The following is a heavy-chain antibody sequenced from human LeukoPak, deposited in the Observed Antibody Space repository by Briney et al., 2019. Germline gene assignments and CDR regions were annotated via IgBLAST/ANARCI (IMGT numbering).Heavy chain of an antibody. Sequence: GGSLRLSCGAPGFTFSSFGMHWVRQAPGKGLEWVAFIRFDGSNKYYADSVKGRFTISRDNSKNTLYLQMNSLRAEDTAVYYCAKDLPGSGWYPKGNFDYWDQGTLVTVSS. CDR2: IRFDGSNK. J-gene: IGHJ4*02. V-gene: IGHV3-30*02. CDR1: GFTFSSFG. CDR3: AKDLPGSGWYPKGNFDY. D-gene: IGHD6-19*01.